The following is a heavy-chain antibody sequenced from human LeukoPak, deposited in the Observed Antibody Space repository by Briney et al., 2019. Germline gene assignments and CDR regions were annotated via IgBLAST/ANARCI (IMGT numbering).Heavy chain of an antibody. CDR3: ARGPEDIVVVPAARTDAFDI. V-gene: IGHV4-34*01. J-gene: IGHJ3*02. Sequence: SGTLSLTCAVYGGSFSGYYWSWIRQPPGKGLEWIGEINHSGSTNYNPSLKSRVTISVDTSKNQFSLKLSSVTAADTAVYYCARGPEDIVVVPAARTDAFDIWGQGTMVTVSS. D-gene: IGHD2-2*01. CDR2: INHSGST. CDR1: GGSFSGYY.